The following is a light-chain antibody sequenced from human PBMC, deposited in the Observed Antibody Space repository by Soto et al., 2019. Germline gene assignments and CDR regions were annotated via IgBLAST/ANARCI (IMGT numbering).Light chain of an antibody. CDR2: AAS. V-gene: IGKV1-39*01. CDR3: QQYNNYST. CDR1: QSISSY. J-gene: IGKJ1*01. Sequence: DIQMTQSPSSLSASVGDRVTITCRASQSISSYLNWYQQKPGKAPKLLIYAASSFQSGVPSRFSGSGSGTEFTLTISSLQPDDFATYYCQQYNNYSTFGQGTKVDIK.